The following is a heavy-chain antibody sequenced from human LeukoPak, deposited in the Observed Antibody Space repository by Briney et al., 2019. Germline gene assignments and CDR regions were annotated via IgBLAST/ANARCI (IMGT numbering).Heavy chain of an antibody. Sequence: GGSLRLSCAASGFTFTDFGMHWVRQAPGKGLDWVSHIRRDGRRKFYAESVKGRFTISRDNSKNTLYLQMNSLRAEDTAVYYCAKDRDDYGDDCWGQGILVTVST. D-gene: IGHD4-17*01. V-gene: IGHV3-30*02. J-gene: IGHJ4*02. CDR3: AKDRDDYGDDC. CDR1: GFTFTDFG. CDR2: IRRDGRRK.